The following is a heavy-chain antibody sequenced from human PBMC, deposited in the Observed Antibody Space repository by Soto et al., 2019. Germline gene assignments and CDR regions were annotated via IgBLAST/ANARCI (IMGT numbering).Heavy chain of an antibody. D-gene: IGHD1-1*01. J-gene: IGHJ4*02. CDR3: ARGDTIGASRIDC. CDR2: IYYSGST. Sequence: QPQLQESGPGLVKPSETPSLTCTVSGAAISSGGYYWGWIRQPPGKGLEWIGSIYYSGSTQYNPSLESRVTRSVDTSKTRLALRMSSVTAADTAVYYCARGDTIGASRIDCWGQGALETVSS. CDR1: GAAISSGGYY. V-gene: IGHV4-39*01.